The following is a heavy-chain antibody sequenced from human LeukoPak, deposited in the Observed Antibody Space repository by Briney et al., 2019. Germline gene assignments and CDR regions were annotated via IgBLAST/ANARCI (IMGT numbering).Heavy chain of an antibody. D-gene: IGHD6-13*01. Sequence: GGSLRLSCAASGLTLSSYWMHWVRQAPGKGLVWVSRINSDGSSTSYADSVKGRFTISRDNVKNTLYLQMNSLRAEDTAVYYCARDGSSWSNWLDPWGQGTLVTVSS. CDR1: GLTLSSYW. J-gene: IGHJ5*02. CDR3: ARDGSSWSNWLDP. V-gene: IGHV3-74*01. CDR2: INSDGSST.